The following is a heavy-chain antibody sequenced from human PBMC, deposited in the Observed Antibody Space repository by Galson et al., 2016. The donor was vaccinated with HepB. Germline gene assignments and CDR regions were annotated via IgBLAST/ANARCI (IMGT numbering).Heavy chain of an antibody. CDR1: GFPFSSYA. V-gene: IGHV3-30*04. J-gene: IGHJ4*02. Sequence: SLRLSCAASGFPFSSYAVHWARQAPGKGLEWVAVTSFDGSDKYYTDSVKGRFTVSRDNSRNTLFLQMSSLRAEDTAVYYCARDTGWNDQFDYWGQGTLVTVSS. D-gene: IGHD1-1*01. CDR2: TSFDGSDK. CDR3: ARDTGWNDQFDY.